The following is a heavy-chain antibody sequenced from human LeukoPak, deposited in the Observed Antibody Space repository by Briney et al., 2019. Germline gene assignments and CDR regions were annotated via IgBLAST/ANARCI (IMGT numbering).Heavy chain of an antibody. Sequence: PSETLSLTCAVSGYSISSGYYWGWIRQPPRKGLEWIGSIYHSGSTYYNPSLKSRVTISVDTSKNQFSLKLSSVTAADTAVYYCARETLSGYDGNDAFDIWGQGTMVSVSS. V-gene: IGHV4-38-2*02. J-gene: IGHJ3*02. CDR1: GYSISSGYY. CDR3: ARETLSGYDGNDAFDI. D-gene: IGHD5-12*01. CDR2: IYHSGST.